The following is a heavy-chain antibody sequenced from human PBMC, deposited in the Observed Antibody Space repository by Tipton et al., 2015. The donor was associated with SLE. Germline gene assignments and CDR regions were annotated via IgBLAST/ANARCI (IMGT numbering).Heavy chain of an antibody. D-gene: IGHD3-10*01. V-gene: IGHV1-2*02. CDR3: ASDVDRGAGRYFDL. J-gene: IGHJ2*01. CDR2: INPNAGAT. CDR1: GYTFTGYY. Sequence: QLVQSGAEVKKPGASVKVSCKTSGYTFTGYYLHWVRQAPGQGLEWVGWINPNAGATQYAQKFQDTVTMTRDTSINTAYMEVRGLTSAATAVYYCASDVDRGAGRYFDLWGRGTLVSVSS.